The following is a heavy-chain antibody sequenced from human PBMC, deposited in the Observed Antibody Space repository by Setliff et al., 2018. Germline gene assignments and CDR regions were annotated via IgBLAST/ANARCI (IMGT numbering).Heavy chain of an antibody. Sequence: SETLTLTCAVYGGSFSGYYWSWIRQPPGKGLEWIGSIYYSGSTYYNPPLKSRVTISVDTSKNQFSLKLSSVTAADTAVYYCARVAQYSSSSFYYYYYGMDVWGQGTTVTVSS. J-gene: IGHJ6*02. CDR2: IYYSGST. CDR1: GGSFSGYY. CDR3: ARVAQYSSSSFYYYYYGMDV. V-gene: IGHV4-34*01. D-gene: IGHD6-6*01.